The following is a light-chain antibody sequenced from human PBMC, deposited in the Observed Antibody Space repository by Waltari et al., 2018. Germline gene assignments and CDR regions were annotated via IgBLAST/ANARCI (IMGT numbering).Light chain of an antibody. V-gene: IGLV2-14*03. J-gene: IGLJ2*01. Sequence: QYALFPPPPVTAATAGPMTISSTYTSNSISPCNYVYWYQQHPGTAPKLLIFDVNQRPSGFSNRFSGSKSGTSASLAISGLQAEDEADYYCTSYHDSPCSVIFGGGTKLTVL. CDR1: SNSISPCNY. CDR2: DVN. CDR3: TSYHDSPCSVI.